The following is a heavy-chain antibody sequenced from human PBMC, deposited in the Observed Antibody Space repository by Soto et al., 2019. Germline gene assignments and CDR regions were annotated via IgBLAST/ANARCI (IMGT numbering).Heavy chain of an antibody. Sequence: SETLSLTCAVSGGSISGADSYWFWIRNHPGKGLEWIGFIAYSGATYNNPSLRGRENKSADTSENKFSLTLKSVTAADTAVEYCATDFDKSTIVPWGQGTPVTVSS. CDR1: GGSISGADSY. CDR2: IAYSGAT. V-gene: IGHV4-31*11. D-gene: IGHD3-9*01. CDR3: ATDFDKSTIVP. J-gene: IGHJ5*02.